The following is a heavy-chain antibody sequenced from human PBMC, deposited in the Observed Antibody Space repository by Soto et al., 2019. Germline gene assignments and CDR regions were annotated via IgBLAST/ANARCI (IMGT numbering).Heavy chain of an antibody. D-gene: IGHD6-13*01. CDR2: LYYSDSA. J-gene: IGHJ3*02. V-gene: IGHV4-59*08. CDR1: GVCIRSYD. Sequence: PSDSLALTCAVSGVCIRSYDLVVILKPPGKGLEWIGHLYYSDSANYSPSLKSRVTISVDTSKNQFSLRLRSVTAADPAVYFCARLLGAAAGYAFDIWRQRTMVTVSS. CDR3: ARLLGAAAGYAFDI.